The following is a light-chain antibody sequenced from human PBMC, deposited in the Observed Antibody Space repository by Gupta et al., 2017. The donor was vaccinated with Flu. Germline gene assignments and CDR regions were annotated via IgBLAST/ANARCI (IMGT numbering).Light chain of an antibody. J-gene: IGKJ2*01. Sequence: DIVMTQSPATLSVSPGERATLSCRASQSVSSNLAWYQQKPGQAPRLLLYDTSTRATGIPARFSGSGSGTEFTLTISSRQSEDSAVYYCQQDNYWPLLFGQGTXLEIK. V-gene: IGKV3-15*01. CDR3: QQDNYWPLL. CDR1: QSVSSN. CDR2: DTS.